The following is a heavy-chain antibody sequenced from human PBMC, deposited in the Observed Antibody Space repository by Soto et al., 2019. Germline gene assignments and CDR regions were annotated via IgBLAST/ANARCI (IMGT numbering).Heavy chain of an antibody. V-gene: IGHV4-34*01. J-gene: IGHJ4*02. CDR3: ARADRDYDFWSGYYTSRRYYFDY. D-gene: IGHD3-3*01. Sequence: PSETLTLSCTVNGGSFRGYYWSWIRQPPGKGLEWIGEINHSGSTNYNPSLKSRVTISVDTSKNQFSLKLSSVTAADTAVYYCARADRDYDFWSGYYTSRRYYFDYWGQGTLVTVSS. CDR2: INHSGST. CDR1: GGSFRGYY.